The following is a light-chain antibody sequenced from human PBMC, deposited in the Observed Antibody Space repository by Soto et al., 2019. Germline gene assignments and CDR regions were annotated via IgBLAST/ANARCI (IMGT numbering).Light chain of an antibody. V-gene: IGKV3-15*01. J-gene: IGKJ1*01. CDR3: QQYNNWPRT. CDR2: AAS. Sequence: EIVMTQSPATLSVSPGERATLSCRASQSVSSNLAWYQQKPGQAPRLLIYAASTRATGIPARFSGSGSGTEFTLTISSLPSEDFAVYYCQQYNNWPRTFGQGTKVEIK. CDR1: QSVSSN.